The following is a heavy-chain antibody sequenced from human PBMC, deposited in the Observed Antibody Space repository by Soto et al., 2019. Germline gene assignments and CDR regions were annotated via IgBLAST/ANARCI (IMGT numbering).Heavy chain of an antibody. D-gene: IGHD5-12*01. CDR2: IISILGTP. J-gene: IGHJ4*02. V-gene: IGHV1-69*12. CDR1: GGTLNSYV. CDR3: ARDLGSGYDPGDY. Sequence: QVQLVQSGAEVKKPGSSVKVSCKASGGTLNSYVFNWVRQAPGQGLEWMGGIISILGTPNYGQKFQGRVTIPVDDSTSTAFMELRSLTSGDRAMYYCARDLGSGYDPGDYWGQGTLVTVSS.